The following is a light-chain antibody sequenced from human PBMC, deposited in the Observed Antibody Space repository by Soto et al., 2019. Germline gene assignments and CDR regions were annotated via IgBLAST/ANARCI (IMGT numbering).Light chain of an antibody. V-gene: IGLV2-18*02. Sequence: QSVLTQPPSVSGSPGQSVTISCTGTSSDVGSYNRVSWYQQPPGTAPKVMIYEVSQRPSGVPDRFSGSKSGNTASLTVSGLQADDEADYYCSSYAGSNGPVIFGGGTKLTVL. CDR2: EVS. CDR3: SSYAGSNGPVI. J-gene: IGLJ2*01. CDR1: SSDVGSYNR.